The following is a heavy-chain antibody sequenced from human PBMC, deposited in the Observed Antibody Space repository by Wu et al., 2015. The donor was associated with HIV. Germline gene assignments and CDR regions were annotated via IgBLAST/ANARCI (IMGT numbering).Heavy chain of an antibody. CDR1: GGPTSEDSSSTYA. CDR3: VRGAHMLGSYYSNN. J-gene: IGHJ4*02. Sequence: QVQLVQSGAEVKKPGSSVRLSCKASGGPTSEDSSSTYAMNWVRQAPGQGLEWVGGIIPIFGTTNYAQRFQGRVTVTTDEITDTTYLDLRRLRVDDTALYFCVRGAHMLGSYYSNNWGQGTLVSVSS. CDR2: IIPIFGTT. D-gene: IGHD1-26*01. V-gene: IGHV1-69*05.